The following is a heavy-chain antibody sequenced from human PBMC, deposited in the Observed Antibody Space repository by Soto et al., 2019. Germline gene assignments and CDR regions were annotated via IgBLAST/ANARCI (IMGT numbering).Heavy chain of an antibody. CDR2: INAGNGNT. Sequence: QVQLVQSGAEVKKPGASVKVSCKASGYTFTSYAMHWVRQAPGQRLEWMGWINAGNGNTKYSQKFQGRVTITRDTAASTAYMELSSLRSEDTAVYYCARVRGSYEIDYWGQGTLVTVSS. CDR1: GYTFTSYA. V-gene: IGHV1-3*01. CDR3: ARVRGSYEIDY. J-gene: IGHJ4*02. D-gene: IGHD1-26*01.